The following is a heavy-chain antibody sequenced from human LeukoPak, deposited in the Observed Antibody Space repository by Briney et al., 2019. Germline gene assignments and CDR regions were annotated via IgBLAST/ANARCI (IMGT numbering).Heavy chain of an antibody. D-gene: IGHD6-19*01. CDR3: AKVLSSGCFDY. CDR2: ISYDTSHK. Sequence: GGSLRLSCTASGFTLSSHAMHWVRQAPGKGLEWVAVISYDTSHKYYADSVKGRFTISRDNAKNSLYLQMNSLRAEDTALYYCAKVLSSGCFDYWGQGTLVTVSS. J-gene: IGHJ4*02. V-gene: IGHV3-30-3*01. CDR1: GFTLSSHA.